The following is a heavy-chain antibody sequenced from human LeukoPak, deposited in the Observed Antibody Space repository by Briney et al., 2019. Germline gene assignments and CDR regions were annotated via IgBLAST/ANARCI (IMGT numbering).Heavy chain of an antibody. CDR3: ARGPAYCGGDCYFDY. D-gene: IGHD2-21*02. Sequence: GASVTVSFTPSDSTFTTYVISWVRQAPGQGREGMGWSSAYNINTNYAQKIQGRVTMTTYTSTSTAYMELRSLRSDDTAVYYCARGPAYCGGDCYFDYWGQGTLVTVSS. J-gene: IGHJ4*02. CDR2: SSAYNINT. CDR1: DSTFTTYV. V-gene: IGHV1-18*01.